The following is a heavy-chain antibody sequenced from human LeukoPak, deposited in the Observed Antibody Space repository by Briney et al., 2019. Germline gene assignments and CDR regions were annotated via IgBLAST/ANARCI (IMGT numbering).Heavy chain of an antibody. CDR2: IWYDGSNK. CDR3: ARDSGSYYFHY. D-gene: IGHD1-26*01. Sequence: GGSLRLSCAASGFTFSSYAIHWVRQAPGKGLEWVAVIWYDGSNKYYADSVKGRFTISRDNSKNTLDLQMNSLRAEDTAVYYCARDSGSYYFHYWGQGPLVTVSS. CDR1: GFTFSSYA. J-gene: IGHJ4*02. V-gene: IGHV3-33*08.